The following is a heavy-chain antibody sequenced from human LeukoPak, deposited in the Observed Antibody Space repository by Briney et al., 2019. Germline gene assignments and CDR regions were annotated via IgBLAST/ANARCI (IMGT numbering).Heavy chain of an antibody. CDR2: IVPIFGTE. V-gene: IGHV1-69*05. CDR3: ARGTVTDNWFDP. Sequence: SVKVSCKASGGTFSSYAVSWVRQAPGQGLEWMGGIVPIFGTEDYVQKFQDRVTITMDESASTAYMDLSSLRSDDTAVYYCARGTVTDNWFDPWGQGTLVTVSS. D-gene: IGHD4-11*01. J-gene: IGHJ5*02. CDR1: GGTFSSYA.